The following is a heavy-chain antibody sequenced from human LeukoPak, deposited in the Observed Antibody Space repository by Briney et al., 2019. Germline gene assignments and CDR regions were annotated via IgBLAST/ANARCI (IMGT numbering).Heavy chain of an antibody. CDR3: ARDAPWGWFGELRFDY. CDR2: ISSSSTT. Sequence: PGGSLRLSCAASGFTFSSYSMNWVRQAPGKGLEWVSYISSSSTTYYADSVEGRFTISRDNAKNSLYLQMNSLRAEDTAVYYCARDAPWGWFGELRFDYWGQGTLVTVSS. J-gene: IGHJ4*02. D-gene: IGHD3-10*01. CDR1: GFTFSSYS. V-gene: IGHV3-48*04.